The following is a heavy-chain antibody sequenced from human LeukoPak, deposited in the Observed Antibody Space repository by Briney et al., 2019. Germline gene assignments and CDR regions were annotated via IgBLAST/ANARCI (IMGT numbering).Heavy chain of an antibody. Sequence: GGSLRLSCAASGFTFSNYWMHWVRQAPGKGLVWVSRISTDGSTTNYADSVKGRFTISRDNAKNTLYLQMNSLRAEDTAVYYCARDRPLGYCSSTSCLEAFDIWGQGTMVTVSS. J-gene: IGHJ3*02. V-gene: IGHV3-74*01. CDR3: ARDRPLGYCSSTSCLEAFDI. CDR1: GFTFSNYW. D-gene: IGHD2-2*01. CDR2: ISTDGSTT.